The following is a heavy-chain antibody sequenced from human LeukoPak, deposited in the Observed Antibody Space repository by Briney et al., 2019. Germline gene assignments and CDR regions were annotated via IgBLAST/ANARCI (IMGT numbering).Heavy chain of an antibody. CDR2: ISYDGSNK. D-gene: IGHD3-3*01. V-gene: IGHV3-30*18. CDR3: AKEKEDDFWSGYSPFDY. J-gene: IGHJ4*02. Sequence: PGGSLRLPCAASGFTFSSYGMHWVRQAPGKGLEWVAVISYDGSNKYYADSVKGRFTISRDNSKNTLYLQMNSLRAEDTAVYYCAKEKEDDFWSGYSPFDYWGQGTLVTVSP. CDR1: GFTFSSYG.